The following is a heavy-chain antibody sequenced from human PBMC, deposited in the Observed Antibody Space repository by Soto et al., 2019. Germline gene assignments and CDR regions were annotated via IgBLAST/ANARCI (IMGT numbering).Heavy chain of an antibody. CDR1: GDSISTGGQY. Sequence: QVQLRESGPGLVKPSQTLSLTCVVSGDSISTGGQYWNWIRQFPGKGLEWIGDIYYTGSTHYNPSLQSRLTITVDTSRKRFSLKLYSVTVADTAVYYCARRPRHYFDYWGQGALVTVSP. D-gene: IGHD3-10*01. CDR2: IYYTGST. J-gene: IGHJ4*02. V-gene: IGHV4-31*11. CDR3: ARRPRHYFDY.